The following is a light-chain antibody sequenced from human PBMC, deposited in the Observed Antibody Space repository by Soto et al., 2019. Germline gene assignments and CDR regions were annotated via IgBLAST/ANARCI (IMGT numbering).Light chain of an antibody. CDR2: AAS. CDR3: LQHNTYPYT. Sequence: DIQMTQSPSSLSAPVGDRVTITCRASQGISNLLGWFQHKPGKAPKRLIYAASSLQGGVPSRFSGSGSGTEFTLTITGLQPEDFADYYCLQHNTYPYTFGQGTKLEIK. J-gene: IGKJ2*01. CDR1: QGISNL. V-gene: IGKV1-17*01.